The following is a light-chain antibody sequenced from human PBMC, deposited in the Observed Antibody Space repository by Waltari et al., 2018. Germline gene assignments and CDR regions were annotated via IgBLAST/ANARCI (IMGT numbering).Light chain of an antibody. CDR3: AAWDHSLNGPV. CDR1: SSNIGSNV. Sequence: QSVLTQPPSASGTPGQRVTISCSGGSSNIGSNVVNWYQQFPGTAPKRLIYTNNRRPSGVPDRFSGSKSGTSASLAISGLQSEDEADYYCAAWDHSLNGPVFGGGTKLTVL. V-gene: IGLV1-44*01. CDR2: TNN. J-gene: IGLJ2*01.